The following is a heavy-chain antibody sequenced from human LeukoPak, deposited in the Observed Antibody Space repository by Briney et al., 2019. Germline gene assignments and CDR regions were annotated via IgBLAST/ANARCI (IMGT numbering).Heavy chain of an antibody. CDR1: GFTFSGYS. CDR2: IVTSGNTI. V-gene: IGHV3-48*02. CDR3: ARDKRQERWPDY. D-gene: IGHD5-24*01. Sequence: GGSLRLSCSASGFTFSGYSMNWVRQAPGKGLEWISYIVTSGNTIYYADSVKGRFTISRDNAKNSLYLQMNSLRDDDTAVYYCARDKRQERWPDYWGQGTLVTVSS. J-gene: IGHJ4*02.